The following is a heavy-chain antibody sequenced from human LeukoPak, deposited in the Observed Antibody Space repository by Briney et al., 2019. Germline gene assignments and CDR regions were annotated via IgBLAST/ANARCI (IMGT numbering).Heavy chain of an antibody. J-gene: IGHJ5*02. Sequence: GGSLRLSCAASGFTFSSYNMNWLRQAPGKGLEWVSSISSSGNQIYYADSVKGLFTISRDNAKNSLYLQMNSLRAEDTAVYYCAREQYYGSGSYYICWFDTWGQGSLVTVSS. CDR1: GFTFSSYN. CDR2: ISSSGNQI. V-gene: IGHV3-21*01. CDR3: AREQYYGSGSYYICWFDT. D-gene: IGHD3-10*01.